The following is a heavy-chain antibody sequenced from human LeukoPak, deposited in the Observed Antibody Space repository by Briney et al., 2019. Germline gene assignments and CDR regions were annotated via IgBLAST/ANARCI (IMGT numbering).Heavy chain of an antibody. D-gene: IGHD4-17*01. CDR1: GFTFSSYW. V-gene: IGHV3-7*01. J-gene: IGHJ2*01. Sequence: GGSLRLSCTASGFTFSSYWMSWVRQAPGKGLEWVANINQDGSEKYYVDSVKGRFTISRDNSKNSLYLQMNSLRAEDTAVYYCARDRHGETGDWCFDLWGRGTLVTVSS. CDR3: ARDRHGETGDWCFDL. CDR2: INQDGSEK.